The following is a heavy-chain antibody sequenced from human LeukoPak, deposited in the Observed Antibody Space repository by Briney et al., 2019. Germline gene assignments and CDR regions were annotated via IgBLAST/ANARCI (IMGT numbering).Heavy chain of an antibody. CDR2: IYYTGAV. V-gene: IGHV4-61*08. CDR1: GASISTAGYY. Sequence: SETLSLTCSFSGASISTAGYYWTWIRQPPGEGLEWVGYIYYTGAVDYNPSLKSRLTISLDTSKNQFSLKLSSVTAADTAVYYCARGGNGGSSTSSYYYYYGMDVWGQGTTVTVSS. J-gene: IGHJ6*02. D-gene: IGHD2-2*01. CDR3: ARGGNGGSSTSSYYYYYGMDV.